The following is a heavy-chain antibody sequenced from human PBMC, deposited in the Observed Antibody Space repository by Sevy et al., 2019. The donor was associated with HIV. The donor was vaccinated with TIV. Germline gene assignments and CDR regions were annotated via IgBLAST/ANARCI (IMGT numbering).Heavy chain of an antibody. D-gene: IGHD5-18*01. J-gene: IGHJ4*02. CDR3: HLSLGYIYGLDY. V-gene: IGHV4-39*01. CDR2: ISHTGST. CDR1: GGSISGRSYY. Sequence: SETLSLTCSVSGGSISGRSYYWGWIRQPPGKGLEWIGNISHTGSTYYNPSLKSRVTVSVDTSKKQFSLNLTSVTAADTAVYYCHLSLGYIYGLDYWSQGTLVTVSS.